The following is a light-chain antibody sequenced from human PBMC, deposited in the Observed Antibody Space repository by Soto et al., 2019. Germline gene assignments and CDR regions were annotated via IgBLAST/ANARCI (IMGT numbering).Light chain of an antibody. CDR3: QQYNSYSRT. Sequence: EVVLTQSPATLSLSPGERATLSCRASENVRTFVDWYQQKPGQAPRLLIHGASNRATGIPDRFSGSGSGTDFTLTISNLEPEDFATYYCQQYNSYSRTFGQGTKVEIK. CDR2: GAS. J-gene: IGKJ1*01. CDR1: ENVRTF. V-gene: IGKV3-11*01.